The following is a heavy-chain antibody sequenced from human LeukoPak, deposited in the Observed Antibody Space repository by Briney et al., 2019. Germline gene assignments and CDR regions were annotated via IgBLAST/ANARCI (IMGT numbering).Heavy chain of an antibody. J-gene: IGHJ4*02. V-gene: IGHV3-74*01. CDR3: AREHNTAAAIDY. CDR1: GFTFSSYW. CDR2: MNSDGSST. D-gene: IGHD6-13*01. Sequence: GGSLRLSCEASGFTFSSYWMHWARQDPGKGLVWVSRMNSDGSSTSHADSVRGRFTISRDNAKNTLYLQMNSLRAEDTAVYYCAREHNTAAAIDYWGQGTLVTVSS.